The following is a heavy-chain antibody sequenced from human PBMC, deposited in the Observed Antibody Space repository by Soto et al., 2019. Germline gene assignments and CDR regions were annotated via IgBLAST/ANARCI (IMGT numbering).Heavy chain of an antibody. V-gene: IGHV1-69*01. Sequence: QVQLVQSGSEVKKPGASVKVSCKASGGSFSSNPISWVRQAPGQGLEWMAWISAIIATVHYAQKFQGRVTITADESTSTAYRELTGVRAEDTAVNFCARGGRGYSFDTRYYCTFGGQGTLDTVAS. CDR2: ISAIIATV. D-gene: IGHD5-18*01. J-gene: IGHJ1*01. CDR3: ARGGRGYSFDTRYYCTF. CDR1: GGSFSSNP.